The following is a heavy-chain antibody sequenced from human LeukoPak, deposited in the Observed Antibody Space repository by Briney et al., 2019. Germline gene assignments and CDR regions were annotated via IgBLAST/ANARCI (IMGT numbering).Heavy chain of an antibody. CDR2: IYYSGST. CDR3: ARHGDELGVLPDAFDI. D-gene: IGHD1-26*01. J-gene: IGHJ3*02. V-gene: IGHV4-59*08. Sequence: SETLSLTCTVSGGSISSYYWSWIRQPPGKGLEWIGYIYYSGSTNYNPSLKSRVSISVDTSKNQFSLKLSSVTAADTAVYYCARHGDELGVLPDAFDIWGQGTMVTVSS. CDR1: GGSISSYY.